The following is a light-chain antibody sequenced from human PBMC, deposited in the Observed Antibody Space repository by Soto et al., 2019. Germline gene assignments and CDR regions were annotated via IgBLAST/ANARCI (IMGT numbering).Light chain of an antibody. CDR3: SSYTSGTTLYV. J-gene: IGLJ1*01. CDR2: GDN. V-gene: IGLV1-44*01. Sequence: QSVLTQPPSPSGTPGQTVTISCSGSSSNIGINSVDWYQLLPGTAPKLLIYGDNRRPSGVPDRFSGSKSGTTASLAISGLQSEDEGDYYCSSYTSGTTLYVFGTGTKLTVL. CDR1: SSNIGINS.